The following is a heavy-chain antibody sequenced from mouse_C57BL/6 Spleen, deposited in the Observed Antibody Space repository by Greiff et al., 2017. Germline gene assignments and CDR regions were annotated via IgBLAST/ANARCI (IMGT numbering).Heavy chain of an antibody. CDR3: TILRQYYFDY. CDR2: IDPETGGT. CDR1: GYTFTDYE. V-gene: IGHV1-15*01. Sequence: QVQLQQSGAELVRPGASVTLSCKASGYTFTDYEMHWVKQTPVHGLEWIGAIDPETGGTAYNQKFKGKAILTADKSSSTAYMELRSLTSEDSAVYYCTILRQYYFDYWGQGTTLTVSS. J-gene: IGHJ2*01. D-gene: IGHD1-1*01.